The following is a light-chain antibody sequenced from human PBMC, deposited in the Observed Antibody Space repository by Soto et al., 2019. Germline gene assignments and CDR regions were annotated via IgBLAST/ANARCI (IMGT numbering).Light chain of an antibody. CDR2: DVT. V-gene: IGLV2-14*03. J-gene: IGLJ2*01. CDR1: NSDVGGHDY. Sequence: QSALTQSASVSGSPGQSITISCSGTNSDVGGHDYVSWYQQHPGKAPKLIIFDVTNRPSGVSHRFSGSKSGNTASLTISGLQAEDEGDYYCSSYSTSSSVVFGGGTKLTVL. CDR3: SSYSTSSSVV.